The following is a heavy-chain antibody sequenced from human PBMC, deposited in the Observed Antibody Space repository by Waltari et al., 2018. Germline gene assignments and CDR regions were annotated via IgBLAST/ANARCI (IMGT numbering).Heavy chain of an antibody. CDR1: GFAFDESA. D-gene: IGHD4-17*01. CDR3: AKVVSTGFDARNYFDS. CDR2: ISWNSGAI. J-gene: IGHJ4*02. V-gene: IGHV3-9*01. Sequence: EVQLVESGGGLVQPGRSLRLSCAASGFAFDESAMHWVRQAPGKGREWVSGISWNSGAIDYADSVKGRFKISRDNAKNSLFLQRDSLRPEDTALYFCAKVVSTGFDARNYFDSWGQGTLVTVSS.